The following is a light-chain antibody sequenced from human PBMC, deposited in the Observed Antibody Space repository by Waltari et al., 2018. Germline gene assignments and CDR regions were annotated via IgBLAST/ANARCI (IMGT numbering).Light chain of an antibody. CDR3: LQDNTYPWT. CDR1: QDISNY. Sequence: DIQMTQSPSAVSASVGDRVTITCRASQDISNYLAWFQQKPGKDPKRLIFAASSLQSGVPSRFSGSGSATEFTLTISSMQPEDFGTYYCLQDNTYPWTFGQGTRVEI. V-gene: IGKV1-17*03. J-gene: IGKJ1*01. CDR2: AAS.